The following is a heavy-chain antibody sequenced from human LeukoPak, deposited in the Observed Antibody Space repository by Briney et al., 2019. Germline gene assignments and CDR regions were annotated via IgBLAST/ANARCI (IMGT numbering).Heavy chain of an antibody. Sequence: SETLSLTCIVFGGSISTTDYYWGWIRQPPGKGLEWIGSIFYSGTTYYNPSVKSRVTISVDTSKNQFSLKLSSVTAADTAVYYCGRDQTPFYWGQGSLVTVSS. CDR1: GGSISTTDYY. CDR3: GRDQTPFY. CDR2: IFYSGTT. J-gene: IGHJ4*02. D-gene: IGHD2-15*01. V-gene: IGHV4-39*02.